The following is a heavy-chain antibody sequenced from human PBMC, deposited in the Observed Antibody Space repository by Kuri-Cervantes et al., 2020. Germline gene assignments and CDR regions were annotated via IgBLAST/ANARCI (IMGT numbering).Heavy chain of an antibody. V-gene: IGHV3-7*04. CDR1: GFTFSSYA. CDR3: ARALHSGYDSSGYYNY. Sequence: GESLKISCAVSGFTFSSYAMSWVRQAPGKGLEWVATIKQDGREKYYVDSVKGRFTISRDNAKNSLYLQMNSLRAEDTAVYYCARALHSGYDSSGYYNYWGQGTLVTVSS. CDR2: IKQDGREK. J-gene: IGHJ4*02. D-gene: IGHD3-22*01.